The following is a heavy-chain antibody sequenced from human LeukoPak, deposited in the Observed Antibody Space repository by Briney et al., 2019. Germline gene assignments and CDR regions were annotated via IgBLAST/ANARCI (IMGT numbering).Heavy chain of an antibody. J-gene: IGHJ4*02. CDR3: ARAPKITMVRGVIFNYFDY. V-gene: IGHV3-30*04. CDR2: ISYDGSNK. CDR1: GFTFSSYA. D-gene: IGHD3-10*01. Sequence: GGSLRLSCAASGFTFSSYAMHWVRQAPGKGLEWVAVISYDGSNKYYADSVKGRFTISRDNSKNTLYLQMNSPRAEDTAVYYCARAPKITMVRGVIFNYFDYWGQGTLVTVSS.